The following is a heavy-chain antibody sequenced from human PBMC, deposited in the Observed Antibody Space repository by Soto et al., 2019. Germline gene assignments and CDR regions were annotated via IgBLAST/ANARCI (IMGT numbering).Heavy chain of an antibody. J-gene: IGHJ5*02. CDR3: TRGIATGPLDP. CDR1: GYTFTRYT. D-gene: IGHD6-13*01. Sequence: QVQLVQSGAEVKKPGASVKISCKASGYTFTRYTMNWVRQAPGQRLEWMGWINPDNGNTKSSQKFQDRVIITRDTSASAAYMDLRSLRSEDTAVYYCTRGIATGPLDPWGQGTLVTVSS. CDR2: INPDNGNT. V-gene: IGHV1-3*01.